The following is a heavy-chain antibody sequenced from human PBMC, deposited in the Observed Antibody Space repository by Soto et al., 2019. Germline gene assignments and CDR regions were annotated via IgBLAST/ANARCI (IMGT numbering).Heavy chain of an antibody. V-gene: IGHV3-23*01. CDR3: ARHVVESLSFGERVHHFDY. J-gene: IGHJ4*01. Sequence: LGGSLRLSCAASGFTFSSYAMSWVRQAPGKGLEWVSAISGSGGSTYYADSVKGRFTISRDNSKNTLYLQMNSLRAEDTAVYYCARHVVESLSFGERVHHFDYWGRGTLVTVSS. CDR2: ISGSGGST. D-gene: IGHD3-10*01. CDR1: GFTFSSYA.